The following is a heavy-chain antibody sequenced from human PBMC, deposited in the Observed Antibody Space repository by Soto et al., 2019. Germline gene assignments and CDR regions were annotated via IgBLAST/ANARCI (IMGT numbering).Heavy chain of an antibody. CDR1: AEDFRSYS. D-gene: IGHD2-21*02. V-gene: IGHV1-69*01. CDR2: IIPIFGTS. Sequence: KVDGKGAAEDFRSYSSSWLRQNPRQGLEWMGRIIPIFGTSNYAQTFQGRVTITADESTRTAYMELSSLRSEDTAVYYCARSVVVTAIQHYYYGMDVWGQRTTVTVSS. CDR3: ARSVVVTAIQHYYYGMDV. J-gene: IGHJ6*02.